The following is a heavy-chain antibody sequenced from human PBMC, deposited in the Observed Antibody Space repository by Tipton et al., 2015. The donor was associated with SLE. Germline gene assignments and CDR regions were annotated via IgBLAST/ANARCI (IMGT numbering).Heavy chain of an antibody. CDR3: ARAPRRYDSSGYYFLLGPPPDYFDY. CDR2: IYYSGTT. Sequence: TLSLTCTVSGGSISSYYWSWVRQPPGKGLEWIGYIYYSGTTSYNPSLKSRVTISVDTSKNQFSLKLTSVTAADTAVYYCARAPRRYDSSGYYFLLGPPPDYFDYWGQGTLVTVSS. D-gene: IGHD3-22*01. V-gene: IGHV4-59*01. J-gene: IGHJ4*02. CDR1: GGSISSYY.